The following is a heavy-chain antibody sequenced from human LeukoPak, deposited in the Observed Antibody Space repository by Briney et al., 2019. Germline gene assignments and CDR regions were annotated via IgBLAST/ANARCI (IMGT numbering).Heavy chain of an antibody. CDR1: GYTFTSYY. V-gene: IGHV1-8*01. J-gene: IGHJ6*03. D-gene: IGHD2-8*01. Sequence: ASVKVSCKASGYTFTSYYINWVRQATGQGLEWMGWMNPNGGKTTYAQKFQGRVTMTTNTSISTAYMELSSLRSEDTAVYYCARAKGGCTNGVWYFFVSNYYYYYMDVWGKGTTVTVSS. CDR2: MNPNGGKT. CDR3: ARAKGGCTNGVWYFFVSNYYYYYMDV.